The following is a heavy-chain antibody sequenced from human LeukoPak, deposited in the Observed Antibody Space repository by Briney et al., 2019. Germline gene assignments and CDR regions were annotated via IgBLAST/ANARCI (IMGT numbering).Heavy chain of an antibody. CDR3: ARYGDYLYYYGMDV. V-gene: IGHV4-39*01. J-gene: IGHJ6*02. D-gene: IGHD4-17*01. CDR2: IYYSGST. Sequence: SETLSLTCTVSGDSISSSIYYWGWIRQPPGKGLEWIGSIYYSGSTYYNPSLKSRVTISVDTSKNQFSLKLSSVTAADTAVYYCARYGDYLYYYGMDVWGQGTTVTVSS. CDR1: GDSISSSIYY.